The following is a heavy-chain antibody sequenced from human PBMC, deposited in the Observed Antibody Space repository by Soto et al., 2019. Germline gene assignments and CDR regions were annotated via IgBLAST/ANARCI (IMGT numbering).Heavy chain of an antibody. J-gene: IGHJ4*02. V-gene: IGHV3-21*01. Sequence: EVQLVESGGGLVKPGESLRLSCVASGFNFKTYTMSWVRQAPGKGLEWVSSISSKSAYIYYADSVEGRFTVSRDNAKTSLYLQMTALRADDTAVYYCARVGRYYSESTESDWGQGTLVTVSS. CDR3: ARVGRYYSESTESD. CDR1: GFNFKTYT. D-gene: IGHD3-22*01. CDR2: ISSKSAYI.